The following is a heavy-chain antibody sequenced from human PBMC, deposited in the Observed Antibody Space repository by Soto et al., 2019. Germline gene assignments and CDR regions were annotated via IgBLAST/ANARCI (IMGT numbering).Heavy chain of an antibody. J-gene: IGHJ4*02. CDR3: ARVSSSWYRDYFDY. D-gene: IGHD6-13*01. CDR1: GGTFSNYA. CDR2: IIPIFGTT. Sequence: SVKVSCKASGGTFSNYAISWVRQAPGQGLEWMGGIIPIFGTTNYAQRFQGRVTITADESTSTAYMELSSLRSEDTAVYYCARVSSSWYRDYFDYWGQGTLVTVSS. V-gene: IGHV1-69*13.